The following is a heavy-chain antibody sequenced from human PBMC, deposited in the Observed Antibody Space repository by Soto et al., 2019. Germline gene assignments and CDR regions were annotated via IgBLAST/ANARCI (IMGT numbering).Heavy chain of an antibody. CDR2: ISYDGSNK. CDR3: ASAYDSSMNYFDY. J-gene: IGHJ4*02. V-gene: IGHV3-30-3*01. D-gene: IGHD3-22*01. Sequence: QVQLVESGGGVVQPGRSLRLSCAASGFTFSSFAIHWVRQAPGKGLEWVSRISYDGSNKYYADSVKGRFTISRDNSKNTLYLQMNSLRAEDTAVYYCASAYDSSMNYFDYWGQGTLVTVSS. CDR1: GFTFSSFA.